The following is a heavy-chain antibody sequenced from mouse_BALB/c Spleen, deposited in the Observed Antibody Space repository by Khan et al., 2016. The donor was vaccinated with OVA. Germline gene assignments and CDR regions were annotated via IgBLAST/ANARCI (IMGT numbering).Heavy chain of an antibody. J-gene: IGHJ1*01. CDR2: INPNNGDT. Sequence: EVQLQQSGPELVKPGASVKMSCKASGYTFTDYYMKWMKQSHGQSLEWIGDINPNNGDTFYNQKFKGKATLTVDKSSSTAYTQLNSLTSEDSAVYYCARGLFDVWGAGTTVTVSS. CDR3: ARGLFDV. V-gene: IGHV1-26*01. CDR1: GYTFTDYY.